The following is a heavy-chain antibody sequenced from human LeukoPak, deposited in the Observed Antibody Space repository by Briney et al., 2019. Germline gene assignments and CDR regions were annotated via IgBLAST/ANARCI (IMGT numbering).Heavy chain of an antibody. CDR1: GFTFSSYA. J-gene: IGHJ4*02. V-gene: IGHV3-30-3*01. CDR3: AKGGDSSSWNFDY. D-gene: IGHD6-13*01. Sequence: GRSLRLSCAASGFTFSSYAMHWVRQAPGKGLEWVAVISYDGSNKYYADSVKGRFTISRDNSKNTLYLQMNSLRAEDSAVYYCAKGGDSSSWNFDYWGQGTLVTVSS. CDR2: ISYDGSNK.